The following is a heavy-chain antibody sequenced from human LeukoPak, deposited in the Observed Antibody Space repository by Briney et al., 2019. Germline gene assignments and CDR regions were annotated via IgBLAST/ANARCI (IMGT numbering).Heavy chain of an antibody. CDR1: GGSISSYH. J-gene: IGHJ4*02. V-gene: IGHV4-59*08. CDR3: ARLIAVTGTVDYFDS. D-gene: IGHD6-19*01. CDR2: IHYSGIT. Sequence: SETLSLTCTVSGGSISSYHWSWIRQPPGKGLEWIGYIHYSGITNYNPSLKSRVTISVDTSRTQFFLKLNSVTAADTAVYYCARLIAVTGTVDYFDSWGQGTLVTVSS.